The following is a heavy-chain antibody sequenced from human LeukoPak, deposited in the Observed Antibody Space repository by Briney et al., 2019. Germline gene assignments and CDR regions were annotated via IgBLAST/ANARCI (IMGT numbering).Heavy chain of an antibody. CDR3: ARVSRPFARYDFWSGYAFDI. J-gene: IGHJ3*02. D-gene: IGHD3-3*01. V-gene: IGHV4-4*02. Sequence: SETLSLTCAVSGGSISSSNWWSWVRQPPGKGLEWIGEIYHSGSTNYNPSLKSRVTISVDKSKNQFSLKLSSVTAADTAVYYCARVSRPFARYDFWSGYAFDIWGQGTMVTVSS. CDR1: GGSISSSNW. CDR2: IYHSGST.